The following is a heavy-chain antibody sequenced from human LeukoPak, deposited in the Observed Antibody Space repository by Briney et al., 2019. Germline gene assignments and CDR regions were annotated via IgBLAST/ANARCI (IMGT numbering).Heavy chain of an antibody. CDR1: GSTFSRYW. CDR3: ATAGGDGSRMGFDP. J-gene: IGHJ5*02. CDR2: ISADGSVT. V-gene: IGHV3-74*01. D-gene: IGHD2-15*01. Sequence: PGGSLRLSCADSGSTFSRYWMHWVRQTPGKGLVWVSCISADGSVTRYADSVKGRFTISRDNTKSTLYLRMHSLRAEDTAVYYCATAGGDGSRMGFDPWGQGTLVTVSS.